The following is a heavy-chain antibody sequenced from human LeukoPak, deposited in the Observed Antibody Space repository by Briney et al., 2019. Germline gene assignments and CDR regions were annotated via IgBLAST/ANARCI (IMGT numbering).Heavy chain of an antibody. CDR1: GHTLRNYY. Sequence: ASVKVSCKASGHTLRNYYLHWVRRAPGQGREYMGIIYLNAGITSYAQTFEGRLTPTRDTSPSTVYIEIRQAISEDTGLYFCVRERKYGDYEPSEHWFDPWGQGTLVTVTS. J-gene: IGHJ5*02. CDR2: IYLNAGIT. V-gene: IGHV1-46*01. CDR3: VRERKYGDYEPSEHWFDP. D-gene: IGHD3-16*01.